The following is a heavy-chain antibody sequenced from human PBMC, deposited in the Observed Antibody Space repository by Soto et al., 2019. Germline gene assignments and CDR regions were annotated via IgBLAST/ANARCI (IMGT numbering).Heavy chain of an antibody. D-gene: IGHD3-22*01. Sequence: SVKVSCKASGVTFSTKTVSWVRQAPGQGLEWMGGVIHIFRKAHYAQKLQGRVTITADESTGTAYMELSSLRSEDTAVYYCATEGNYDSRALDIWGQGTMVTVSS. CDR2: VIHIFRKA. CDR1: GVTFSTKT. J-gene: IGHJ3*02. V-gene: IGHV1-69*13. CDR3: ATEGNYDSRALDI.